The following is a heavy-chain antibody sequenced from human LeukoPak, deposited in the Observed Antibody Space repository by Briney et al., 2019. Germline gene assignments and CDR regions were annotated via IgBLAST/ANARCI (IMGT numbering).Heavy chain of an antibody. CDR2: ISYDGSNK. CDR3: ANENYYDSSAYLDY. J-gene: IGHJ4*02. CDR1: GFTFSSYG. Sequence: GGSLRLSCAASGFTFSSYGMHWVRQAPGKGLEWVAVISYDGSNKYYADSVKGQLTISRDNSKNTLYLQMNSLRAEDTAVYYCANENYYDSSAYLDYWGQGTLVTVSS. V-gene: IGHV3-30*18. D-gene: IGHD3-22*01.